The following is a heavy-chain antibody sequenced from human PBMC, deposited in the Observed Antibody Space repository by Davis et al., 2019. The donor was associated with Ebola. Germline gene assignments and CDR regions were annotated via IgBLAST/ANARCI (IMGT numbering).Heavy chain of an antibody. D-gene: IGHD6-13*01. CDR3: ARDHRIVAHGTPFDY. CDR1: GYTFTNYG. J-gene: IGHJ4*02. CDR2: ISAYNGNT. Sequence: ASVKVSCKASGYTFTNYGIRWVRQAPGQGLEWMGWISAYNGNTNYAQKLQGRVTMTTDTSTRTAYMELRSLRSDDTAVYYCARDHRIVAHGTPFDYWGQGTLVTVSS. V-gene: IGHV1-18*01.